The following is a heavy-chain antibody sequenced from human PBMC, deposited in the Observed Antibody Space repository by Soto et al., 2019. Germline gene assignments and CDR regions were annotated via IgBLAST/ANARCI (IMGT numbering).Heavy chain of an antibody. Sequence: GGSLRLSCAASGFTFSSYSMNWVRQAPGKGLEWVSSISSSSTIYYADSVKGRFTISRDNAKNSLYLQMNSLRAEDTAVYYCARGMTTVTTFDYWGQGTLVTVSS. CDR3: ARGMTTVTTFDY. D-gene: IGHD4-4*01. V-gene: IGHV3-48*04. J-gene: IGHJ4*02. CDR2: ISSSSTI. CDR1: GFTFSSYS.